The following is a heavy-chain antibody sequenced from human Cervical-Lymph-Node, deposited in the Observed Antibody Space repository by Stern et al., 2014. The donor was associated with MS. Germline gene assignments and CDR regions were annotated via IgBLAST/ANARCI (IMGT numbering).Heavy chain of an antibody. J-gene: IGHJ4*02. Sequence: QMQLVQSGTEVKTTGASVTVSCQASGYSLTEYPIHWVRQAPGQGLEWVGWINTGDGDTSYSPRLQARISINTDTSTRTAYLDLSSLRSADTAEYYCATSAFDYWGQGTLVTVS. V-gene: IGHV1-3*04. CDR1: GYSLTEYP. CDR2: INTGDGDT. CDR3: ATSAFDY.